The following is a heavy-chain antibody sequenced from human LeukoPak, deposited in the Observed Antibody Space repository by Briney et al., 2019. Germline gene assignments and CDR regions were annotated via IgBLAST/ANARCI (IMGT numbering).Heavy chain of an antibody. V-gene: IGHV3-33*01. Sequence: GGSLRLSCAASGFTFSSYGMHWVRQAPGKGLEWVAVIWYDGSNKYYADSVKGRFTISRDNAKNSLYLQMNSLRAEDTAVYYCARDETPTNGYDSYDFWGQGTLVTVST. D-gene: IGHD5-12*01. J-gene: IGHJ4*02. CDR2: IWYDGSNK. CDR3: ARDETPTNGYDSYDF. CDR1: GFTFSSYG.